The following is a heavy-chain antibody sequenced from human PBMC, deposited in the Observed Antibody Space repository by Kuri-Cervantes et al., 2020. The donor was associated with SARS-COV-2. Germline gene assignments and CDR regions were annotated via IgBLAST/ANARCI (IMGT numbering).Heavy chain of an antibody. Sequence: GGSLRLSCVASGFNFSTTDMHWVRQAPGKGLEWVTFMSSDGKNKKCMASGKGRFTISRDNSKNTLYLQMNSLRAEDTAVYYCARDITMVRGAYFDYWGQGTLVTFPS. V-gene: IGHV3-30*03. CDR2: MSSDGKNK. J-gene: IGHJ4*02. D-gene: IGHD3-10*01. CDR1: GFNFSTTD. CDR3: ARDITMVRGAYFDY.